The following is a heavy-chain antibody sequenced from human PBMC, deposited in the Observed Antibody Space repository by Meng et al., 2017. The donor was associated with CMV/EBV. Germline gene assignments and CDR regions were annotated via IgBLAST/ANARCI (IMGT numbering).Heavy chain of an antibody. CDR3: ARVSTWVSHHAFDI. J-gene: IGHJ3*02. D-gene: IGHD2-2*01. CDR2: IIPIFGTA. Sequence: SVKVSCKASGYTFTGYYMHWVRQAPGQGLEWMGGIIPIFGTANHAQKFQGRVTITTDESTSTAYMELSSLRSEDTAVYYCARVSTWVSHHAFDIWGQGTMVTVSS. CDR1: GYTFTGYY. V-gene: IGHV1-69*05.